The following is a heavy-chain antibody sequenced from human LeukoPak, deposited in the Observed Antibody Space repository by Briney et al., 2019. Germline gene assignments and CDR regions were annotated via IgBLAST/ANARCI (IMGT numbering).Heavy chain of an antibody. D-gene: IGHD4-17*01. V-gene: IGHV1-46*01. J-gene: IGHJ4*02. CDR2: INPSGGST. CDR3: AREMTTVNLVMRVNDY. CDR1: GYTFTSYY. Sequence: VASVKVSCKASGYTFTSYYMHWVRQAPGQGLEWMGIINPSGGSTSYAQKFQGRVTMSRDTSTSTVYMELSSLRSEDTAVYYCAREMTTVNLVMRVNDYWGQGTLVTVSS.